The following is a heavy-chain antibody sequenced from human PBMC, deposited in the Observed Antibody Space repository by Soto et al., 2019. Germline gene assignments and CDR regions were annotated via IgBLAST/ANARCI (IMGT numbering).Heavy chain of an antibody. Sequence: GGSLRLCCAASGFTFSSYGMHRVRQAPGKGLEWVAVIWYDGNNKYYADSVKGRFTISRDNSKNTLYVQMTSLRAEDTAIYYCARGLHSLFDYWGQGTLVTVSS. CDR2: IWYDGNNK. V-gene: IGHV3-33*01. CDR3: ARGLHSLFDY. D-gene: IGHD2-21*01. CDR1: GFTFSSYG. J-gene: IGHJ4*02.